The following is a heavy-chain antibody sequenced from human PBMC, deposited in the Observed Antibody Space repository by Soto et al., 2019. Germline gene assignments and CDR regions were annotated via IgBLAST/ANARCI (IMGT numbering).Heavy chain of an antibody. CDR2: ISGSDDST. Sequence: EVQLLESGGGLVQPGESLRLSCAASGFTFSSYAMSWVRQAPGKGLEWVSVISGSDDSTYYADSVKGRFTISRDNSKNTLYLQMNSLRAEDPAVYYCAKRSSSSTVDYWGQGTLVTVSS. V-gene: IGHV3-23*01. CDR3: AKRSSSSTVDY. D-gene: IGHD6-6*01. J-gene: IGHJ4*02. CDR1: GFTFSSYA.